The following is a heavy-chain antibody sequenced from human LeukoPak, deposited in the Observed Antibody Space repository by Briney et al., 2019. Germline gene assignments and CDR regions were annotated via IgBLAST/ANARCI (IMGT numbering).Heavy chain of an antibody. Sequence: SETLSLTCTVSGGSISTYYWSWIRPPPGKGLEWIGYIYYSGSTNYNPSLKSRVTISVDTSKNQFSLKLSSVTAADTAVYYCARAVGGAVGYWGQGTLVTVSS. CDR1: GGSISTYY. D-gene: IGHD1-26*01. CDR3: ARAVGGAVGY. CDR2: IYYSGST. V-gene: IGHV4-59*01. J-gene: IGHJ4*02.